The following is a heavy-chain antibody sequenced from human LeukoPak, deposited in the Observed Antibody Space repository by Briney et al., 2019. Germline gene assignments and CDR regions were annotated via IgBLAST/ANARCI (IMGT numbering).Heavy chain of an antibody. CDR3: ARDLVAVAGTVDY. D-gene: IGHD6-19*01. V-gene: IGHV3-21*01. CDR1: GFTFSSYS. Sequence: GGSLRLSCAASGFTFSSYSMNWVRQAPGKGLEWVSSISSSSSYIYYADSVKGRFTISRDNAKNSLYLQMNSLRAEDTAVYYCARDLVAVAGTVDYWGQGTLVTVSP. J-gene: IGHJ4*02. CDR2: ISSSSSYI.